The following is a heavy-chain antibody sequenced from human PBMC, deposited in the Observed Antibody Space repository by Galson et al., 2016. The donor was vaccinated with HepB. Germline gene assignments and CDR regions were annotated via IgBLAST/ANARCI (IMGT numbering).Heavy chain of an antibody. J-gene: IGHJ4*02. V-gene: IGHV1-46*01. Sequence: SVKVSCKASGYTFTTGYIHWVRQAPGQGLEWMGIINPSAGSTSYAQQFQGRVTMTRDTSTSTVYMELSSLRSEDTAVYYCARESSKGLFGIVINYFDYWGQGTLVTVSS. D-gene: IGHD3-3*01. CDR3: ARESSKGLFGIVINYFDY. CDR1: GYTFTTGY. CDR2: INPSAGST.